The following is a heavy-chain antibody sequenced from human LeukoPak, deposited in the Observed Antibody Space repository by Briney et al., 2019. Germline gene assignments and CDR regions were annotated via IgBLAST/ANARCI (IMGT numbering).Heavy chain of an antibody. Sequence: SETLSLTCNVSGDPSNDNLYYWGWIRQSPGKGLEWIGAFYSSGSTSSHSSLKSRVTISVDTSRTQLSLKLDSVTDTDTAVYYCVRDGRFDSACFDSWGPGILVTVSS. J-gene: IGHJ4*02. CDR1: GDPSNDNLYY. CDR3: VRDGRFDSACFDS. D-gene: IGHD6-19*01. CDR2: FYSSGST. V-gene: IGHV4-39*07.